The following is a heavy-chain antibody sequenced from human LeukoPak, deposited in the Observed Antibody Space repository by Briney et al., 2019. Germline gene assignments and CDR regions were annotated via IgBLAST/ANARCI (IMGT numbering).Heavy chain of an antibody. Sequence: SETLSLTCAVYGGSFSGYYWSWIRQPPGKGLEWIGEINHSGSTNYSPSLKSRVTISVDTSKNQFSLKLSSVTAADTAVHYCASSLWFGELAYYFDYWGQGTLVTVSS. V-gene: IGHV4-34*01. J-gene: IGHJ4*02. D-gene: IGHD3-10*01. CDR3: ASSLWFGELAYYFDY. CDR2: INHSGST. CDR1: GGSFSGYY.